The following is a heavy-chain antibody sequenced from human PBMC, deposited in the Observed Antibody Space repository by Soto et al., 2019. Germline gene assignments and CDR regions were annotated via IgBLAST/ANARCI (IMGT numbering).Heavy chain of an antibody. D-gene: IGHD1-1*01. Sequence: QVQLVQSGAEVKKPGASLKVSCKTSGYTFTRYAIHWVRQAPGQRPEWMGWINAANGNTKYSQKFQGRVTITRDTSASTAYMELRSLTSEDTAVYYCARTDDDWNAHAFDIWGHGTMVTVSS. V-gene: IGHV1-3*01. CDR2: INAANGNT. CDR3: ARTDDDWNAHAFDI. J-gene: IGHJ3*02. CDR1: GYTFTRYA.